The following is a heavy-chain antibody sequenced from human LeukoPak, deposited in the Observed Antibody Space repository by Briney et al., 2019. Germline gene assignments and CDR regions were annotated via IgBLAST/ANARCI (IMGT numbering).Heavy chain of an antibody. J-gene: IGHJ4*02. CDR1: GFTFSSYA. D-gene: IGHD3-22*01. Sequence: TGGSLRLSCAASGFTFSSYAMSWVRQAPGKGLEWVSGISGSGDNTYYADSVKGRFTISRDNSKNTLYVRVNSLGTEDTAAYYCAKGSYYDSSGSFYFDHWGQGTLVTVSS. CDR2: ISGSGDNT. V-gene: IGHV3-23*01. CDR3: AKGSYYDSSGSFYFDH.